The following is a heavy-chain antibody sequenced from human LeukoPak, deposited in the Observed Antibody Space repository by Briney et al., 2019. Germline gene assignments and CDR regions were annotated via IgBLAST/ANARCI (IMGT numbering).Heavy chain of an antibody. CDR2: IHYTGST. D-gene: IGHD6-13*01. Sequence: SETLSLTCTVSGVSISNYYWSWIRQPPGKGLEWIGYIHYTGSTNYNPSLKSRVTISVDTSKNQFSLKLSSVTAADTAVYYCARGSIAAAGIYYYYYYYMDVWGKGTTVTVSS. V-gene: IGHV4-59*01. CDR3: ARGSIAAAGIYYYYYYYMDV. CDR1: GVSISNYY. J-gene: IGHJ6*03.